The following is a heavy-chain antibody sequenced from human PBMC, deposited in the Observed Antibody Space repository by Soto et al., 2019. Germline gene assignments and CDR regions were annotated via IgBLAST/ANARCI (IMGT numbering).Heavy chain of an antibody. CDR1: GFPVSNSA. V-gene: IGHV1-58*01. D-gene: IGHD2-15*01. CDR3: AAELYSGGRCCSFDS. CDR2: TIVGNGRT. Sequence: SVKVCFKACGFPVSNSAFQLARQARGQRLEWIGWTIVGNGRTNFSHEFHVRLTITRYMSTNTAYMELSGLRSEDTAFYYCAAELYSGGRCCSFDSWGQGTLVTVSS. J-gene: IGHJ3*02.